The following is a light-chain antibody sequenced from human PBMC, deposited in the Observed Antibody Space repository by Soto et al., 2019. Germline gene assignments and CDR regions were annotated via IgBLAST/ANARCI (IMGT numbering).Light chain of an antibody. CDR1: NIATKR. Sequence: SYELTQPPSVSVAPGQTATITCGGNNIATKRVHWYQQRPGQAPVLVVYDNSDRPSGFPERFSGSNSGSTATLTVSRVEAGDEADYYCQVWDTMTDHPVFGGGTQLTA. J-gene: IGLJ7*02. CDR2: DNS. V-gene: IGLV3-21*02. CDR3: QVWDTMTDHPV.